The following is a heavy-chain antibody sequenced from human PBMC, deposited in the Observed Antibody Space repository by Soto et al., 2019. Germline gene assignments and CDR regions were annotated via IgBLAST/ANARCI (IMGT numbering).Heavy chain of an antibody. Sequence: SETLSLTCTVSGGSISSGDYYWRWIRQPPGKCLEWIGYIYYSGSTYYNPSLKSRVTISVDTSKNQFSLKLSSVTAADTAVYYCARSLLFRVVWFDPWGQGTLVTVSS. V-gene: IGHV4-30-4*01. CDR3: ARSLLFRVVWFDP. J-gene: IGHJ5*02. D-gene: IGHD2-21*01. CDR1: GGSISSGDYY. CDR2: IYYSGST.